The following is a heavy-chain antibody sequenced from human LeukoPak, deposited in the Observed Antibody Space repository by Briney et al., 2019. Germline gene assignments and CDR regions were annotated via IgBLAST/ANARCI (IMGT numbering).Heavy chain of an antibody. V-gene: IGHV3-33*01. Sequence: GRSLRLSCAASGFTFSNYGMHWGRQAPGKGLEWVAVIWYDGSNKYYADSVKGRFTISRDNSMNTLYLQMNSLRAEDTAVYYCARDPRIGYCSGGTCSFLDYWGQGTLVTVSS. D-gene: IGHD2-15*01. CDR1: GFTFSNYG. J-gene: IGHJ4*02. CDR2: IWYDGSNK. CDR3: ARDPRIGYCSGGTCSFLDY.